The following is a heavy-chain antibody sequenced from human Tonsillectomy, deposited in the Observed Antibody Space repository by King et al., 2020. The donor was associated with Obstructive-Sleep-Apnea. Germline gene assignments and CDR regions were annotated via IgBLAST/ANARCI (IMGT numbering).Heavy chain of an antibody. V-gene: IGHV3-11*01. J-gene: IGHJ5*02. CDR3: ARDYYGSGRYGWFDP. CDR2: ISSDGTSI. Sequence: VQLVESGGTLVKPGGSLRLSCAASGFIFSDYYMSWIRQAPGKGLEWVSYISSDGTSIYYADSLKGRFTISRDNAKNSLYLQMNSLSAVDTAVYYCARDYYGSGRYGWFDPWGQGILVTVSS. D-gene: IGHD3-10*01. CDR1: GFIFSDYY.